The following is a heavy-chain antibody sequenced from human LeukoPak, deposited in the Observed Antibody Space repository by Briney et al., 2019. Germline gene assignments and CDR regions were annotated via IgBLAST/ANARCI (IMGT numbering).Heavy chain of an antibody. CDR3: TGFDYYDSSGYYSPDY. J-gene: IGHJ4*02. D-gene: IGHD3-22*01. CDR2: ISTSGRTI. CDR1: GFTFSSYW. V-gene: IGHV3-48*04. Sequence: GGSLRLSCAASGFTFSSYWMSWVRQAPGKGLEWVSYISTSGRTIYYADSVKGRFTISRDNAENSLYLEMDSLRAEDTAVYYCTGFDYYDSSGYYSPDYWGQGTLVTVSS.